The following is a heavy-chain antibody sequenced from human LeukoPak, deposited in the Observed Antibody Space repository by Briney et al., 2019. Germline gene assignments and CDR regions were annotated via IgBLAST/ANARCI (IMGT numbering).Heavy chain of an antibody. CDR1: GYTFTGYY. J-gene: IGHJ4*02. CDR3: ASPILYCSGGSCWDS. Sequence: ASVKVSCKASGYTFTGYYMHWVRQAPGQGLEWMGWINPNSGGTNYAQKFQGRVTMTRATSVSTAYMELSRLRSDDTAVYYCASPILYCSGGSCWDSWGQGTLVTVSS. V-gene: IGHV1-2*02. D-gene: IGHD2-15*01. CDR2: INPNSGGT.